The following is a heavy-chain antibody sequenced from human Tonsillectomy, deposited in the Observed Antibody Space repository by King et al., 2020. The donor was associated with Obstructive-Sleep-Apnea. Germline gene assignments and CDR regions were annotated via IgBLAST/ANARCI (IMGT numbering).Heavy chain of an antibody. D-gene: IGHD6-13*01. CDR2: IYYSGST. CDR3: AITDRYSSSWYPFQH. Sequence: QLQESGPGLVKPSETLSLTCTVSGGSISSYYWSWIRQPPGKGLEWIGYIYYSGSTNYNPSLKSRVTITVDTSKNQFSPKLSSVTAADTAVYYCAITDRYSSSWYPFQHWGQGTLVTVSS. V-gene: IGHV4-59*01. CDR1: GGSISSYY. J-gene: IGHJ1*01.